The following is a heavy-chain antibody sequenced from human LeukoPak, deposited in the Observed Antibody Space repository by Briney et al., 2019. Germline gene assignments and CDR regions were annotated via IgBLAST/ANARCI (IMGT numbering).Heavy chain of an antibody. CDR1: GGTFSSYA. CDR2: IIPIFGTA. Sequence: GSSVKVSCKASGGTFSSYAISWVRQAPGQGLEWMGGIIPIFGTANYAQKFQGRVTITTDESTSTAYMELSSLRSEDTAVYYCARGAHFLEWSNNWSDPWGQETLVTVS. D-gene: IGHD3-3*01. J-gene: IGHJ5*02. CDR3: ARGAHFLEWSNNWSDP. V-gene: IGHV1-69*05.